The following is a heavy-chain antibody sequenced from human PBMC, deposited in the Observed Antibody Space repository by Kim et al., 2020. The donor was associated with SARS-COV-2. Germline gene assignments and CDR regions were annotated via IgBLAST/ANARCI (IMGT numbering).Heavy chain of an antibody. CDR2: INTNTGNP. D-gene: IGHD3-10*01. CDR3: ARDFQVYYGSGKGY. CDR1: GYTFTTYA. J-gene: IGHJ4*02. Sequence: ASVKVSCKASGYTFTTYAMNWVRQAPGQGLEWMGWINTNTGNPTYAQGFTRRFVFSLDTSVSTAYLQISSLKAEDTAVYYCARDFQVYYGSGKGYWGQGTLVTVSS. V-gene: IGHV7-4-1*02.